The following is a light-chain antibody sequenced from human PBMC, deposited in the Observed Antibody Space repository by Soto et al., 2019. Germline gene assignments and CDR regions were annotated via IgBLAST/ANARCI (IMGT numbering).Light chain of an antibody. CDR1: QSVSSSY. Sequence: EIVLTQSPGTLSLSPGETAPLSCRASQSVSSSYLAWYQQKPGQAPRLLIYGTSRRATGIPDRFSGSASGTDFTLTISRLEPEDFAVYFCQQYGSSPITFGQGTRLEIK. V-gene: IGKV3-20*01. CDR3: QQYGSSPIT. CDR2: GTS. J-gene: IGKJ5*01.